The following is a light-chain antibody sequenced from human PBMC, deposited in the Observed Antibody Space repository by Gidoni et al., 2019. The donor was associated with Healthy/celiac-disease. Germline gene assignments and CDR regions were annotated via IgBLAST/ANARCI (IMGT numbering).Light chain of an antibody. J-gene: IGLJ3*02. CDR1: SSDVGSYNL. V-gene: IGLV2-23*02. Sequence: QSALTQPAPVSGSPGQSITISFTVTSSDVGSYNLVSWYQQHPGKAPKLMIYEVSKRPSGVSNRFSGSKSGNTASLTISGLQAEDEADYYCCSYAGSSTFWVFGGGTKLTVL. CDR3: CSYAGSSTFWV. CDR2: EVS.